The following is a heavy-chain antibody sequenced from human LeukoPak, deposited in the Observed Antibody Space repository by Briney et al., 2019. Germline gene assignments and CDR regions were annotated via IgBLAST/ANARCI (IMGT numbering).Heavy chain of an antibody. J-gene: IGHJ2*01. V-gene: IGHV3-30*18. Sequence: GGSLRLSCAASGFTFSSYGMHWVRQAPGKGLEWVAVISYDGSNKYYGESVKGRFTISIDNSKKTLYLQMNSLRAEDTAVYYRAKDRRGPGNKWFFDLWGRGPPVAVSS. CDR2: ISYDGSNK. CDR3: AKDRRGPGNKWFFDL. CDR1: GFTFSSYG. D-gene: IGHD1/OR15-1a*01.